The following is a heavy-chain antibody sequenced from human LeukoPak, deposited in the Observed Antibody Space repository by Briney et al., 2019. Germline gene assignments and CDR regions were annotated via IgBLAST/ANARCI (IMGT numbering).Heavy chain of an antibody. J-gene: IGHJ5*02. CDR3: ARLTDWFDP. V-gene: IGHV4-59*01. CDR1: GGSISSYY. CDR2: IYYSGST. Sequence: SETLSLTCTVSGGSISSYYWSWIRQPPGKGPEWIGYIYYSGSTNYNPSLKSRVTISVDTSKNQFSLKLSSVTAADTAVYYCARLTDWFDPWGQGTLVTVSS.